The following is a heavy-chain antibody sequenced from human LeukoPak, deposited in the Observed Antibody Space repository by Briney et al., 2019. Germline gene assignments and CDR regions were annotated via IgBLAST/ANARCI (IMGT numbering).Heavy chain of an antibody. CDR1: GYTFTNFA. D-gene: IGHD3-22*01. J-gene: IGHJ4*02. CDR3: ARDPNHYYDSSGYYGDY. CDR2: INTNTGNP. Sequence: ASVKVSCKASGYTFTNFAMNWVRQAPGQGLEWMGWINTNTGNPTYAQGFTGRFVFSLDTSVSTAYLQISSLKAEDTAVYYCARDPNHYYDSSGYYGDYWGQGTLVTVSS. V-gene: IGHV7-4-1*02.